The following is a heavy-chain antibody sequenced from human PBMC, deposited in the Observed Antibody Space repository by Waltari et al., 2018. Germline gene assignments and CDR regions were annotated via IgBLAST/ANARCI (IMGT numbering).Heavy chain of an antibody. Sequence: QVQLVESGGGVVQPGRSLRLSCAASGFTFRSYAMHWVRQAPGKGLEGGAVIAYDGSNKYYADSVKGRFTISRDNSKNTLYLQMNSLRAEDTAVYYCAREGASGYGLFDYWGQGTLVTVSS. CDR3: AREGASGYGLFDY. V-gene: IGHV3-30-3*01. CDR2: IAYDGSNK. D-gene: IGHD5-12*01. CDR1: GFTFRSYA. J-gene: IGHJ4*02.